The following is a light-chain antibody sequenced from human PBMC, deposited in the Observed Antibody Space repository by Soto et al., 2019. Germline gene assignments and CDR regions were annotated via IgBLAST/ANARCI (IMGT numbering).Light chain of an antibody. CDR3: QQYGSSGT. CDR1: QSVSSSY. J-gene: IGKJ1*01. CDR2: GAS. V-gene: IGKV3-20*01. Sequence: EIVLTQSPCTLSLSPGERATLSCGASQSVSSSYLAWYQQKPGHPPSLLIYGASSRATGIPDRLSGSGSGTDFTLTISRLEPEDSAVFYCQQYGSSGTFGQGTKVDIK.